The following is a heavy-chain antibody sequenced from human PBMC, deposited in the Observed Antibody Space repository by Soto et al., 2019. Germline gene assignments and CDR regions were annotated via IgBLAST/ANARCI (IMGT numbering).Heavy chain of an antibody. CDR2: ISYDGSHK. CDR1: GFTFSSFG. V-gene: IGHV3-30*03. J-gene: IGHJ6*02. Sequence: QVQLVESGGGVVQPGRSLRLSCAASGFTFSSFGMHWVRQAPGKGLEWVAVISYDGSHKYYADSLKGRFTISRDNSKNTVSLQVNSLRPEDTAVYYCASNIGRAATGSFIEDYYGMDVWGQGTSVTVYS. CDR3: ASNIGRAATGSFIEDYYGMDV. D-gene: IGHD6-13*01.